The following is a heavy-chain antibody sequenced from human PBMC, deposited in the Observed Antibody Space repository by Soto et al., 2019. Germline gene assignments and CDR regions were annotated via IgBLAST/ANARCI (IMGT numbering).Heavy chain of an antibody. V-gene: IGHV1-8*01. CDR1: GYDFTIYD. D-gene: IGHD3-3*01. Sequence: QVHLVQSGAEVKKPGASVKVSCTASGYDFTIYDIHWVRQSTGQGLEWMGWMTPKRETPGYAPKFQGRFTMTRDTSRRAVSMELSRLRSEDTAVYCCARGVHGFWSGETYYYAMDVWGQGTRVTVSS. CDR2: MTPKRETP. CDR3: ARGVHGFWSGETYYYAMDV. J-gene: IGHJ6*02.